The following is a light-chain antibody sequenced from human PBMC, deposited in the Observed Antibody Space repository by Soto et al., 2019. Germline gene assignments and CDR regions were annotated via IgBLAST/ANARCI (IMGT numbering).Light chain of an antibody. Sequence: QSVLTQPRSVSGSPGQSVTISCTGTGSDVGGYNYVSWYQQHPGKAPKLMIYDVGNRPSGVPDRVSGSKSGNTASLTISGRQAEDEADYYCCSYAGSYTWVFGGGTKLTVL. J-gene: IGLJ2*01. CDR1: GSDVGGYNY. V-gene: IGLV2-11*01. CDR2: DVG. CDR3: CSYAGSYTWV.